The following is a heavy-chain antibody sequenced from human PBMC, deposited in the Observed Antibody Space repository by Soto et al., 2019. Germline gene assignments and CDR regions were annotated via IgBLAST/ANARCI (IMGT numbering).Heavy chain of an antibody. CDR1: GGSIRSYY. D-gene: IGHD1-26*01. J-gene: IGHJ4*02. V-gene: IGHV4-59*08. CDR2: IYYSGNT. CDR3: ARATVGATDSFDY. Sequence: QVQLQESGPGLVKPSETLSLTCTVSGGSIRSYYWNWIRQPPGKGLEWIGNIYYSGNTNYNPSLKSRVIISVDTSKKQFSLKLRSVTAADTAVYYCARATVGATDSFDYWGQGTLVTVSS.